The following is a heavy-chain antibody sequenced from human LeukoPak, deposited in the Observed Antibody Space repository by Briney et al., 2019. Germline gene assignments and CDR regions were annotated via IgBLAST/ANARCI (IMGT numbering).Heavy chain of an antibody. CDR1: GFTFDDYA. CDR2: ISWNNGSI. Sequence: GWSLTLSCAASGFTFDDYAMHWVRQAPAKGLEGVSGISWNNGSIRYADSVKDRFPISRDNAKNSLYLQTDLLSAQDPASLYCSKDMGGATYYYYGMDVWGQGTTVTVSS. CDR3: SKDMGGATYYYYGMDV. J-gene: IGHJ6*02. D-gene: IGHD1-26*01. V-gene: IGHV3-9*01.